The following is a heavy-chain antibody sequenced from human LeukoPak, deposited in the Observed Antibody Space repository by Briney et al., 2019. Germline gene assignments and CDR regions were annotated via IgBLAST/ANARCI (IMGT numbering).Heavy chain of an antibody. CDR2: ISSDGRTT. D-gene: IGHD3-10*01. Sequence: GGSLRLSCAASGFAFSYNWMHWVRQAPGKGLVWVSRISSDGRTTHYADSVKGRFTISRDSAKNTLFLQMNDPRAEDTAVYYCLGYYSGSPNWGQGTLVTVSS. CDR1: GFAFSYNW. J-gene: IGHJ4*02. V-gene: IGHV3-74*01. CDR3: LGYYSGSPN.